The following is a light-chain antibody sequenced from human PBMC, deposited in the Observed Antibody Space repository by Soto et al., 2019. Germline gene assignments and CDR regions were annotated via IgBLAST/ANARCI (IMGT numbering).Light chain of an antibody. CDR3: SSYAGSSNV. CDR1: SSNIGAGYD. Sequence: QSVLTQPPSVSGAPGQRVTISCTGSSSNIGAGYDVHWYQQLPGTAPKLLIYGNRNRPSGVPDRFSGSKSGNTASLTVSGLQAEDEAGYYCSSYAGSSNVFGTGTKVTVL. V-gene: IGLV1-40*01. J-gene: IGLJ1*01. CDR2: GNR.